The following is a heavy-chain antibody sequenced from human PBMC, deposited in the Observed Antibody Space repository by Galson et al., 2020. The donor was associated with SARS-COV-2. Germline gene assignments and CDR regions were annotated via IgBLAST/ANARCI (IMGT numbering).Heavy chain of an antibody. D-gene: IGHD6-19*01. Sequence: GGSLRLSCAASGFTFSSYGMHWVRQAPGKGLEWVAVISYDGSNKYYADSVKGRFTISRDNSKNTLYLQMNSLRAEDTAVYYCAKDPIAVAGPLDYWGQGTLVTVSS. CDR3: AKDPIAVAGPLDY. CDR2: ISYDGSNK. J-gene: IGHJ4*02. V-gene: IGHV3-30*18. CDR1: GFTFSSYG.